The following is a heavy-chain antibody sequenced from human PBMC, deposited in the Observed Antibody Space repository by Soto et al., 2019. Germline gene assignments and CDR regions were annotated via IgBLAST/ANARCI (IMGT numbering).Heavy chain of an antibody. CDR1: IYTYIDHL. V-gene: IGHV1-46*01. D-gene: IGHD6-6*01. CDR2: INPSVGST. J-gene: IGHJ4*02. CDR3: VGGSASGVDH. Sequence: GASVQDSCMSSIYTYIDHLIHWVRQAPGQGLEWVGVINPSVGSTNYAQKFQGRDTMTRDTSTTTFYMEVTSLISEDTAVYYCVGGSASGVDHWGQGTLVTVSS.